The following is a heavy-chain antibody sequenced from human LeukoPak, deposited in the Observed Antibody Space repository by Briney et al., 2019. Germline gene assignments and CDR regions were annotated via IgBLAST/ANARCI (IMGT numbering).Heavy chain of an antibody. Sequence: PGGSLRLSCAASGFTFSSYWMHWVRQAPGKGLVWVSRINTDGSSTSYADSVKGRFTISRDNAKNTLYLQMNSLRAEDTAVYYCARAEGMRRNRQTYYYYYMDVWGKGTTVTVSS. D-gene: IGHD1-14*01. CDR3: ARAEGMRRNRQTYYYYYMDV. J-gene: IGHJ6*03. CDR1: GFTFSSYW. CDR2: INTDGSST. V-gene: IGHV3-74*01.